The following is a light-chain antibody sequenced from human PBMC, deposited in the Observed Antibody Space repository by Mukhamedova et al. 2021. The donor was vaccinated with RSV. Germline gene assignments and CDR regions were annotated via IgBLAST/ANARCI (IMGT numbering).Light chain of an antibody. J-gene: IGKJ4*01. CDR2: DAS. CDR3: QQLISYPHT. V-gene: IGKV1-13*02. Sequence: WYQRRVHGKPPKLLIYDASSLEGGVPSRFSGSESGTDFTLTISNLQPGDFATYYCQQLISYPHTFGGGTKVVIK.